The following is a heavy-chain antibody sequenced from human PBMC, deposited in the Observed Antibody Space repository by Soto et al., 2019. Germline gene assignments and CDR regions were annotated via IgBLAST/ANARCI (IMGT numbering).Heavy chain of an antibody. CDR2: IYYSGST. CDR3: ARDSKPHYDFWSGNNWFDP. J-gene: IGHJ5*02. D-gene: IGHD3-3*01. Sequence: SETLSLTCTVSGYSISSGSYWAWIRQPPGKGPEWIGYIYYSGSTNYNPSLKSRVTISVDTPKNQFSLKLSSVTAADTAVYYCARDSKPHYDFWSGNNWFDPWGQGTLVTVSS. V-gene: IGHV4-38-2*02. CDR1: GYSISSGSY.